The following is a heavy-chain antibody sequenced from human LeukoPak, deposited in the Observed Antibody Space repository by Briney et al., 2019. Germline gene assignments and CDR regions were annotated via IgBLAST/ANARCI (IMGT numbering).Heavy chain of an antibody. CDR1: GYTFTNND. J-gene: IGHJ4*02. V-gene: IGHV1-8*01. CDR2: MYPDTGDT. CDR3: AGRPYSSSSGSDY. Sequence: ASVKVSCKTSGYTFTNNDIHWVRQAPGQALEWMGWMYPDTGDTGYAQKFQGRVIMTRDTSISTAYMELTSLRPDDTAVYYCAGRPYSSSSGSDYWGQGTLVTVSS. D-gene: IGHD6-6*01.